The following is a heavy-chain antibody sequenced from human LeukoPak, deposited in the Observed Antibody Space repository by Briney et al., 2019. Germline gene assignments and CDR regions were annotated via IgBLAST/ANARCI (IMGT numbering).Heavy chain of an antibody. V-gene: IGHV1-18*01. Sequence: GASVKVSCKASGYTFINYGITWVRQAPGQGLEWMGWISAYNSAYNGNTHYAQKLQGRVTMTTDTSTNTGYMELRSLRFDDTAVYYCARGLNSNFPNYYFDYWGQGTLVTVSS. CDR3: ARGLNSNFPNYYFDY. CDR2: ISAYNSAYNGNT. CDR1: GYTFINYG. J-gene: IGHJ4*02. D-gene: IGHD4-11*01.